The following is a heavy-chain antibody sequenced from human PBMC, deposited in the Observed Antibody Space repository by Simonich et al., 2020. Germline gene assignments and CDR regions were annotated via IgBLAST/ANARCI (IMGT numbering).Heavy chain of an antibody. CDR3: ARWIAVAGTGAYGMDV. V-gene: IGHV3-21*01. Sequence: EVQLVESGGGLVKPGGSLRLSCAASGFTFSSYSMNWVRQAPGTGLGWVSSIRSSSSYIYYADSMKGRFTISRDNAKNSLYLQMNSLRAEDTAVYYCARWIAVAGTGAYGMDVWGQGTTVTVSS. J-gene: IGHJ6*02. CDR1: GFTFSSYS. CDR2: IRSSSSYI. D-gene: IGHD6-19*01.